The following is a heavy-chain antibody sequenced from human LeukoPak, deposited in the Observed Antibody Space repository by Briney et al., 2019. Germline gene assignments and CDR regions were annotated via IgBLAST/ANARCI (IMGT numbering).Heavy chain of an antibody. CDR2: IKSKTDGGTT. CDR3: TTDPTYYDTFTGYYQNWFDP. V-gene: IGHV3-15*01. CDR1: GVTFSNAW. Sequence: GGSLRLSCAASGVTFSNAWMSWVRQAPGKGLEWVGRIKSKTDGGTTDYAAPVKGRFTISRDDSKNTLYLQMNSLKTEDTAVYYCTTDPTYYDTFTGYYQNWFDPWGQGTLVTVSS. D-gene: IGHD3-9*01. J-gene: IGHJ5*02.